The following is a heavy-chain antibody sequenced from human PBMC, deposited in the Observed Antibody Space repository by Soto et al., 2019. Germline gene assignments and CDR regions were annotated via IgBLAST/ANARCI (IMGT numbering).Heavy chain of an antibody. V-gene: IGHV4-34*01. CDR2: INHSGST. CDR3: ARHRAAEYFQH. CDR1: GGSFSGYY. Sequence: SETLSLTCAVYGGSFSGYYWSWIRQPPGKGLEWIGEINHSGSTNYNPSLKSRVTISVDTSKNQFSLKLSSVTAADTAVYYCARHRAAEYFQHWGQGTLVTVSS. J-gene: IGHJ1*01.